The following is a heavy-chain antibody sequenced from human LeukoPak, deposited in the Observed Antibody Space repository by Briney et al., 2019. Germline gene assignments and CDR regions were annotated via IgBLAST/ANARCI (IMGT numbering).Heavy chain of an antibody. V-gene: IGHV1-69*06. CDR2: IIPIFGTA. CDR1: GGTFSSYS. D-gene: IGHD4-17*01. CDR3: AQGTVTTSSFSY. Sequence: SVNVSCKASGGTFSSYSISCVRQAPGQGLECMGGIIPIFGTANYAQKFQGRVTITADKSTSTAYMELSSLRSEDTAVYYCAQGTVTTSSFSYWGQGTLVTVSS. J-gene: IGHJ4*02.